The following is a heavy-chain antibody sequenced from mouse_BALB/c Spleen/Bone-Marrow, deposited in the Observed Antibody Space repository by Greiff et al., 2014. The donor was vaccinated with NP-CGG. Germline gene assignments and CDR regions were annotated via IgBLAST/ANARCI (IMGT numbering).Heavy chain of an antibody. CDR3: ASYDGSYFDV. D-gene: IGHD2-3*01. CDR1: GYTFTSYY. V-gene: IGHV1S56*01. Sequence: VQLQQSGPELVKPGASVRISCKASGYTFTSYYIHWVKQRPGQGLEWIGWIYPGNVNTKYNEKFKGKATLTADKSFSTAYMQLSSLTSEDSAVYFCASYDGSYFDVWGAGTTVTVSS. CDR2: IYPGNVNT. J-gene: IGHJ1*01.